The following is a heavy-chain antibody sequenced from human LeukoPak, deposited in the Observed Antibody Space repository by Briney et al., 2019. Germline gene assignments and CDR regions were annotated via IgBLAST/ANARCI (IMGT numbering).Heavy chain of an antibody. D-gene: IGHD6-13*01. J-gene: IGHJ4*02. Sequence: GGSLRLSCAASGFTFSSYAVHWVRQAPGKGLEWVAVMSYDGSNKYYADSVKGRFTISRDNSKNTLYVQMNSLRAEDTAVYYCARELAADSSWGSFDYWGQGTLVTVSS. CDR3: ARELAADSSWGSFDY. CDR2: MSYDGSNK. V-gene: IGHV3-30-3*01. CDR1: GFTFSSYA.